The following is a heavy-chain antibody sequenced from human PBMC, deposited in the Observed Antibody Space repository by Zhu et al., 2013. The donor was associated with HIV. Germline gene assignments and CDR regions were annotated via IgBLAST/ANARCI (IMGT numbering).Heavy chain of an antibody. Sequence: QMQLVQSGAEVKKPGSSVKVSCKASGGTLSRKTIIWVRQAPGQGLEWMGGIIPIFGTANYAQKFQGRVTITADKSTSTAYMELSSLRSEDTAVYYCARGVLGAVGNAFDIWGQGTMVTVSS. D-gene: IGHD3-10*01. CDR1: GGTLSRKT. J-gene: IGHJ3*02. V-gene: IGHV1-69*06. CDR2: IIPIFGTA. CDR3: ARGVLGAVGNAFDI.